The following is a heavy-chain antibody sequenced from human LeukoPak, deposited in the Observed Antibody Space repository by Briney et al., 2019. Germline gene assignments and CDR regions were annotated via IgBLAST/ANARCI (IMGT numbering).Heavy chain of an antibody. V-gene: IGHV5-51*01. CDR3: ARAPQGYTTSWYNWFDP. D-gene: IGHD6-13*01. Sequence: GESLKISCKGSGYSFTSYWIGWVRQMPGKGLEWMGIIYPGDSDIRYSPSFQGQVTILADKSISTAYLQWSSLKASDTAIYYCARAPQGYTTSWYNWFDPWGQGTLVTVSS. CDR1: GYSFTSYW. J-gene: IGHJ5*02. CDR2: IYPGDSDI.